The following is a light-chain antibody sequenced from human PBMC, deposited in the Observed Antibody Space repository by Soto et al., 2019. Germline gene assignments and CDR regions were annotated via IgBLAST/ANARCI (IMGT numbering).Light chain of an antibody. V-gene: IGLV2-14*01. J-gene: IGLJ1*01. Sequence: QSVLTQPASGSGSPGQSITISCTGTSSDVGTYNSVSWYQQYPGKAPKLMIHDVSNRPSGVSNRFSGSKSGNTASLTISGLQAEDEADYYCSSYTSSSSYVFASGTKVTVL. CDR2: DVS. CDR1: SSDVGTYNS. CDR3: SSYTSSSSYV.